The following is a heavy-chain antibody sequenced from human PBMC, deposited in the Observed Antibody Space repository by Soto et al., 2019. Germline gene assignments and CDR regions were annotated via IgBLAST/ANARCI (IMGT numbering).Heavy chain of an antibody. CDR1: GFTFSSYA. J-gene: IGHJ2*01. CDR3: ASSWATSHYWYFDL. V-gene: IGHV1-69*01. D-gene: IGHD5-12*01. Sequence: VQLLESGGSLVQPGGSLRLSCAASGFTFSSYAISWVRQAPGQGLEWMGGIIPIFGTANYAQKFQGRVTITADESTSTAYMELSSLRSEDTAVYYCASSWATSHYWYFDLWGRGTLVTVSS. CDR2: IIPIFGTA.